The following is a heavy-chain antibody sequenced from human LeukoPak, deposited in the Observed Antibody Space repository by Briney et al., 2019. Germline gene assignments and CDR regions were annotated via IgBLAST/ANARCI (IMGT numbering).Heavy chain of an antibody. D-gene: IGHD3-10*01. CDR3: AREDSEAFDI. J-gene: IGHJ3*02. Sequence: GGSLRLSCAASGFTFSTYTMNLVRQAPGKGLEWVSCMSTSGRYIYYADSVKGRFTISRDNAKNSLYLQMNSLRAEDTALYYCAREDSEAFDIWGQGTMVTVSS. CDR1: GFTFSTYT. V-gene: IGHV3-21*01. CDR2: MSTSGRYI.